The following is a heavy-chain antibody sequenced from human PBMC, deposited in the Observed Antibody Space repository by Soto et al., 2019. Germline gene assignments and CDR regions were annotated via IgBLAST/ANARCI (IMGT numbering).Heavy chain of an antibody. CDR2: IYYSGST. CDR3: ARVHEWPVGIDY. Sequence: QLQLQESGPGLVKPSETLSLTCTVSGGSISSSSYYWGWIRQPPGKGLEWIGSIYYSGSTYYNPSLKSRVTISVDTSKNQFSLKLSSVTAADTAVYYCARVHEWPVGIDYWGQGTLVTVSS. CDR1: GGSISSSSYY. V-gene: IGHV4-39*01. J-gene: IGHJ4*02. D-gene: IGHD1-1*01.